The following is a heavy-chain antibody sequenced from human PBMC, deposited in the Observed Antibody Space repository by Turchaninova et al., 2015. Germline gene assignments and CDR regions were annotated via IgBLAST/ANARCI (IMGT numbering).Heavy chain of an antibody. CDR1: GGSISSSSYY. CDR3: ATRGDYGGTKNYFDY. Sequence: LQLQESGPGLVQPSETLSLPCTVSGGSISSSSYYGGWRRQPPGKGLEWIWSIVYTGSTYYHPSLKSRVTTSVDTSKNQFSLKLSSVTAADTAVYYCATRGDYGGTKNYFDYWGQGTLVTVSS. J-gene: IGHJ4*02. V-gene: IGHV4-39*07. CDR2: IVYTGST. D-gene: IGHD4-23*01.